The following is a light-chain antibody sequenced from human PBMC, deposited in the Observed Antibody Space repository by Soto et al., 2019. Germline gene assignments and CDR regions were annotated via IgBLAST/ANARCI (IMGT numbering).Light chain of an antibody. CDR3: CSYAGSGIVI. CDR1: SSDVGSYNL. V-gene: IGLV2-23*02. J-gene: IGLJ2*01. CDR2: EVS. Sequence: QSALTPPASVSGSPEQSITISCTGTSSDVGSYNLVSWYQQHPGKVPKLMIYEVSKRPSGVSNRFSGSKFGNTAYLTISGLQAEDDADYYCCSYAGSGIVIFGGGTKLTVL.